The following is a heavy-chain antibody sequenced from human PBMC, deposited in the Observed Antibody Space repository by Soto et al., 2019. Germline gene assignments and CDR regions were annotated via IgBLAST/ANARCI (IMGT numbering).Heavy chain of an antibody. CDR2: INAANGNT. J-gene: IGHJ4*02. D-gene: IGHD3-22*01. V-gene: IGHV1-3*01. Sequence: QVPLVQSGAEVKKPGASVKVSCKASGYIFSTYTMHWVRQAPGQRLEWMGWINAANGNTKYSQNFQGRVTSSRDTSASTAYLELSSLRSEDTAVYYCARVSFETSGYADYWGQGTLVTVSS. CDR1: GYIFSTYT. CDR3: ARVSFETSGYADY.